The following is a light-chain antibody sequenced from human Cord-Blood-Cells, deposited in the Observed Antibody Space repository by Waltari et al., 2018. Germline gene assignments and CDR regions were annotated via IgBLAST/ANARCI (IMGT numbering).Light chain of an antibody. J-gene: IGKJ1*01. CDR3: QQSYSTTWT. V-gene: IGKV1-39*01. Sequence: DIQMTQSPSSLSASVGDRVTITCRASQSISSYLNWYQQKQGKAPKLLIYAASSLQSGVPSRFSGIGSGTDFTLTISSLQPEDFATYYCQQSYSTTWTFGQGTKVEIK. CDR1: QSISSY. CDR2: AAS.